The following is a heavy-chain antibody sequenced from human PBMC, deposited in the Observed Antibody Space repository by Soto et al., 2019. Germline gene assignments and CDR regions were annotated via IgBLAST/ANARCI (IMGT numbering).Heavy chain of an antibody. D-gene: IGHD3-3*01. CDR3: ARGRYYDGWSGYYTYYYYDGMDV. Sequence: SDTLSLTCAVYGGSFSGYYWSWIRQPPGKGLEWIGEINHSGSTNYNPSLKSRVTISVDTSKNQFSLKLSSVTAADTAVYYCARGRYYDGWSGYYTYYYYDGMDVWGQGTTVT. V-gene: IGHV4-34*01. J-gene: IGHJ6*02. CDR1: GGSFSGYY. CDR2: INHSGST.